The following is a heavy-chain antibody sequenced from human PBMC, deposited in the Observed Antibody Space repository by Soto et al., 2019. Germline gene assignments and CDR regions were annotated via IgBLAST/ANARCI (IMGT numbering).Heavy chain of an antibody. Sequence: QVQLQQWGAGLLKPSETLSLTCAVYGGSFSGYYWSWIRQPPGKGLEWIGEINHSGSTNYNPSLKRRVTISVDTSKNQFSLKLSSVTAADTAVYYCARGGELLFKYYFDYWGQGTLVTVSS. CDR2: INHSGST. V-gene: IGHV4-34*01. D-gene: IGHD3-10*01. J-gene: IGHJ4*02. CDR3: ARGGELLFKYYFDY. CDR1: GGSFSGYY.